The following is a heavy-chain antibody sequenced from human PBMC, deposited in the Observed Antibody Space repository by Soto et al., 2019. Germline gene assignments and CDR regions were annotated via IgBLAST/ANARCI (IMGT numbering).Heavy chain of an antibody. CDR2: IIPIFGTA. CDR3: ARSRRVYSGYGY. J-gene: IGHJ4*02. D-gene: IGHD5-12*01. Sequence: GASLKVCCKASGGTFSSYAISWVRQAPGQGLEWMGGIIPIFGTANYAQKFQGRVTITADESTSTAYMELSSLRSEDTAVYYCARSRRVYSGYGYWGQGTLVTVSS. CDR1: GGTFSSYA. V-gene: IGHV1-69*13.